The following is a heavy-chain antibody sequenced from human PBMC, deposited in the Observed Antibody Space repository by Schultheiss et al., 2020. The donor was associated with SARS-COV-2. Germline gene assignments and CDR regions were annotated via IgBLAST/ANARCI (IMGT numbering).Heavy chain of an antibody. J-gene: IGHJ4*02. D-gene: IGHD5-18*01. Sequence: SETLSLTCTVSGGSISSYYWSWIRQPPGKGLEWIGYIYYSGSTNYNPSLKSRVTMSVDTSKNQFSLKLSSVTAADTAVYYCARARYSYDYFDYWGQGTLVTVSS. CDR1: GGSISSYY. V-gene: IGHV4-59*12. CDR3: ARARYSYDYFDY. CDR2: IYYSGST.